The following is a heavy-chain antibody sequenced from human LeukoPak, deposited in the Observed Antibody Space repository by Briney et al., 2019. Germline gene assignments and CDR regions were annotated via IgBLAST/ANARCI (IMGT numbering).Heavy chain of an antibody. Sequence: GGSLRLSCAASGFTFSSYSMNWVRQAPGKGLEWVLSISSSSSYIYYADSVKGRFTISRDNAKNSLYLQMNSLRAEDTAVYYCARADTYYYDSSGYYALDYWGQGTLVTVSS. J-gene: IGHJ4*02. CDR2: ISSSSSYI. CDR3: ARADTYYYDSSGYYALDY. D-gene: IGHD3-22*01. CDR1: GFTFSSYS. V-gene: IGHV3-21*01.